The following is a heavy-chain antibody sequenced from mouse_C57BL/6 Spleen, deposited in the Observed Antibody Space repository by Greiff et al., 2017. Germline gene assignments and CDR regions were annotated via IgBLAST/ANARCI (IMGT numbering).Heavy chain of an antibody. V-gene: IGHV14-2*01. CDR3: ARWYGSSSYWYVDV. CDR2: IDPEDGET. D-gene: IGHD1-1*01. Sequence: VQLQQSGAELVKPGASVKLSCTASGFNIKDYYMHWVKQRTEQGLEWIGWIDPEDGETKYAPKFQGKAPITADTSSNPAYLQLSSLTSEDTAVHYCARWYGSSSYWYVDVWGTGTTVTVSS. CDR1: GFNIKDYY. J-gene: IGHJ1*03.